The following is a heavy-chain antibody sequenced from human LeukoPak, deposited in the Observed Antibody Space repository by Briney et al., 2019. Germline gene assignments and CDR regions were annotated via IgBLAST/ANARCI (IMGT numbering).Heavy chain of an antibody. CDR1: GGSISSSNYY. CDR2: VYYGSST. Sequence: SETLSLTCTVSGGSISSSNYYWGWFRQPPGKGLEWIASVYYGSSTYYNASLKSRVTISLNTSKNQFSLKLSSVTAADTAVYYCAREGTVAGNWYFDLWGRGTLVTVSS. CDR3: AREGTVAGNWYFDL. J-gene: IGHJ2*01. D-gene: IGHD6-19*01. V-gene: IGHV4-39*07.